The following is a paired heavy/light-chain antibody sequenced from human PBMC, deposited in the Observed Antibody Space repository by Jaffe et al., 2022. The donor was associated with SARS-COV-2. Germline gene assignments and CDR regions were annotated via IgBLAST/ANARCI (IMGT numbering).Heavy chain of an antibody. CDR3: ARWFPPDFWSGYSDF. J-gene: IGHJ4*02. CDR2: IYPGDYDT. D-gene: IGHD3-3*01. V-gene: IGHV5-51*01. Sequence: EVQLVQSGAEVKKPGESLKISCKGSRYSFTSYWIGWVRQMPGKGLEWMGIIYPGDYDTRYSPSFQGQVTISVDKSINTAYLQWSSLKASDTAVYYCARWFPPDFWSGYSDFWGQGTLVTVSP. CDR1: RYSFTSYW.
Light chain of an antibody. J-gene: IGLJ3*02. V-gene: IGLV1-51*01. CDR1: SSNIGNNY. CDR2: DNN. Sequence: QSVLTQPPSVSAAPGQKVTISCSGSSSNIGNNYVSWYQQLPGTAPKLLIFDNNKRPSGIPDRFSGSKSGTSATLGITGLQTGDEADYYCGTWDSSLSAWVFGGGTKLTVL. CDR3: GTWDSSLSAWV.